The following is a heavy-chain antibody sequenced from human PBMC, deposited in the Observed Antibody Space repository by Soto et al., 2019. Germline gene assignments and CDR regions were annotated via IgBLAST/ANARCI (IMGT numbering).Heavy chain of an antibody. D-gene: IGHD3-22*01. J-gene: IGHJ4*02. V-gene: IGHV3-49*03. CDR2: IRNRAYSGTT. Sequence: SGGSLRLSCTGSGFTFGDYTMSWFRQAPGKGLEWVGFIRNRAYSGTTEYAASVKGRFTISRDDSRSIAYLQMNSLKTEDTSVYYCTRGTSRYYDSSGYYWGQGTLVTVSS. CDR3: TRGTSRYYDSSGYY. CDR1: GFTFGDYT.